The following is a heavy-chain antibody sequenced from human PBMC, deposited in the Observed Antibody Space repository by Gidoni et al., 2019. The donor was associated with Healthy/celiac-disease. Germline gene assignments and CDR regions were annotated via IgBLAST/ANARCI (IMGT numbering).Heavy chain of an antibody. CDR1: AFPFTSYA. CDR3: AKEYRITMVRGVIYYYYGMDV. D-gene: IGHD3-10*01. V-gene: IGHV3-23*04. CDR2: ISGSGGST. Sequence: EVQLVESGGGLVQPGGSLRLSCAPSAFPFTSYAMTWVCQAPGKGLEWVSAISGSGGSTYYADAVKGRFTISRDNSKSTLYLQMSSRRAEDTAVYYCAKEYRITMVRGVIYYYYGMDVWGQGTTVTVSS. J-gene: IGHJ6*02.